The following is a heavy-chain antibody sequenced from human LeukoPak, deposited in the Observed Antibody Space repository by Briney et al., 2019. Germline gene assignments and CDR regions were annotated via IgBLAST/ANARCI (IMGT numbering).Heavy chain of an antibody. CDR3: ASTVEVRMRRSAARSLWDNSRYYYYYYMDV. CDR1: GGSISSHY. D-gene: IGHD3-22*01. V-gene: IGHV4-59*11. CDR2: IYYSGST. J-gene: IGHJ6*03. Sequence: SETLSLTCTVSGGSISSHYWSWIRQPPGKGLEWIGYIYYSGSTNYNPSLKSRVTISVDTSKNQFSLKLSSVTAADTAVYYCASTVEVRMRRSAARSLWDNSRYYYYYYMDVWGKGTTVTVSS.